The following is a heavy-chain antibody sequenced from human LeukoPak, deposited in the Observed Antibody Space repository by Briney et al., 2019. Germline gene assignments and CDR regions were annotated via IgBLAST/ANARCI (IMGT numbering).Heavy chain of an antibody. CDR3: ARGDVLRLD. CDR1: GGSISSYY. CDR2: IYYSGST. D-gene: IGHD3-3*01. J-gene: IGHJ4*02. Sequence: SETLSLTCTVSGGSISSYYWSWIRQPPGRGLGWIGYIYYSGSTNYNPSLKSRVTISVDTSKNQFSLKLSSVTAADTAVYYCARGDVLRLDWGQGTLVTVSS. V-gene: IGHV4-59*01.